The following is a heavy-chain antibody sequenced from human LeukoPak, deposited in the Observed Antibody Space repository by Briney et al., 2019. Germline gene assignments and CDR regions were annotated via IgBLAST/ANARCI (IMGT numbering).Heavy chain of an antibody. V-gene: IGHV3-30*18. CDR1: GFTFSTHA. J-gene: IGHJ3*02. Sequence: GGSLTLSCAASGFTFSTHAMHWVRQAPGKGLEWVAVISYDGNTKFYVESVKGRFTISRDNSKSTLYLVMSSLGGEDTAVYYCAKDRVGSPQNDAFHIWGQGTMVIVSA. CDR2: ISYDGNTK. CDR3: AKDRVGSPQNDAFHI. D-gene: IGHD1-26*01.